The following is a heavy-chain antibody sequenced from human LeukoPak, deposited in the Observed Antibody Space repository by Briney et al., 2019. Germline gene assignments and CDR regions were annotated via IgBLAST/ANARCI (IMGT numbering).Heavy chain of an antibody. CDR3: ARDSEGANWFDP. Sequence: SQTLSLTCAISGDSVSSNSAAWNWVRQSPSRGLEWLGRTYYSSKWYNDYAVYVKSRITLSPDTSKNQFSLQLNSVAPEDTAVYYCARDSEGANWFDPWGQGTLVTVSS. D-gene: IGHD3-16*01. CDR2: TYYSSKWYN. J-gene: IGHJ5*02. CDR1: GDSVSSNSAA. V-gene: IGHV6-1*01.